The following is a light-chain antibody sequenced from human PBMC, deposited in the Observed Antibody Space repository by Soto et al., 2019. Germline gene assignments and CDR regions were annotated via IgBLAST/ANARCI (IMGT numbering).Light chain of an antibody. CDR1: QSVSSN. Sequence: EIVMTQSPATLSVSPGERATLSCRASQSVSSNLAWYQQKPGQAPRLLIYGASTRATGIPARFSGSGSGTEFTLTINSLQSEDCATYYCQQYHTWPVTFGGGTKVDIK. CDR2: GAS. J-gene: IGKJ4*01. V-gene: IGKV3-15*01. CDR3: QQYHTWPVT.